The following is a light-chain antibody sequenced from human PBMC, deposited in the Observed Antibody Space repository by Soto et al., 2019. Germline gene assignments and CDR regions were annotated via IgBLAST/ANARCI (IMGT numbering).Light chain of an antibody. CDR3: QQYSSYST. J-gene: IGKJ1*01. CDR2: KAS. Sequence: DLQMTQSPSTLSASVGDRVTITCRASQSISSWLAWYQQKPGKAPRLLIYKASSLQSGVPSRFGGSGSGTEFTLTISSLQPGDFATYYCQQYSSYSTFGQGTKVEIK. V-gene: IGKV1-5*03. CDR1: QSISSW.